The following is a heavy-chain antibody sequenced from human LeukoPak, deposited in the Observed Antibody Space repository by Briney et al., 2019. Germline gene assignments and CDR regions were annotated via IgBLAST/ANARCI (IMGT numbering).Heavy chain of an antibody. CDR3: ARDEYCSSTSCWDWFDP. D-gene: IGHD2-2*01. V-gene: IGHV1-2*02. J-gene: IGHJ5*02. Sequence: ASVKVSCKASGDTFTGYYMHWVRQAPGQGLEWMGWINPKSGGTNYAQKFQGGVTMTRDTSINTVYMELSRLRSDDTAVYYCARDEYCSSTSCWDWFDPWGQGTLVTVSS. CDR2: INPKSGGT. CDR1: GDTFTGYY.